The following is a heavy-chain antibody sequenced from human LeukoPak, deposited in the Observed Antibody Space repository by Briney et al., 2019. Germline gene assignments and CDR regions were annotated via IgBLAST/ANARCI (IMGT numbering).Heavy chain of an antibody. CDR3: AREGYYDSSGYRHNWFDP. V-gene: IGHV4-59*01. CDR2: IYYSGIT. J-gene: IGHJ5*02. Sequence: SETLSLSCTVSGGSINNYYWSWLRQPPGKGLEWIGYIYYSGITNYNPSLESRVTISVDTSKNHFSLKLNSVTAADTAVYYCAREGYYDSSGYRHNWFDPWGQGTLVTVSS. CDR1: GGSINNYY. D-gene: IGHD3-22*01.